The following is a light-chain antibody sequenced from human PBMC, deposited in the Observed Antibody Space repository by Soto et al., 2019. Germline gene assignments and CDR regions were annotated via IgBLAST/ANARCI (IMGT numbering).Light chain of an antibody. V-gene: IGKV4-1*01. CDR2: SAS. CDR1: QNVLYSSNNKNY. Sequence: DIVMTQSPDSLAVSLGESSTINCKSSQNVLYSSNNKNYLAWYQQKPGQPPKLLIYSASTRESGVPDRFSGSGSGTDFTLTISSPQAEDVAVYYCQQHYSSPFTFGPGTKVDIK. J-gene: IGKJ3*01. CDR3: QQHYSSPFT.